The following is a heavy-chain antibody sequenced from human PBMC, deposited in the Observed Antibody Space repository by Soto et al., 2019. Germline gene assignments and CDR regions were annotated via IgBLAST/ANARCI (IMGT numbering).Heavy chain of an antibody. CDR1: GGSISSGGYY. CDR2: IYYSGST. J-gene: IGHJ5*02. Sequence: TSETLSLTCTVSGGSISSGGYYWSWIRQHPGKGLEWIGYIYYSGSTYYNPSLKSRVTISVDTSKNQFSLKLSSVTAADTAVYYCARGGWIHLKYNWFDPWGQGTLVTVSS. CDR3: ARGGWIHLKYNWFDP. V-gene: IGHV4-31*03. D-gene: IGHD5-18*01.